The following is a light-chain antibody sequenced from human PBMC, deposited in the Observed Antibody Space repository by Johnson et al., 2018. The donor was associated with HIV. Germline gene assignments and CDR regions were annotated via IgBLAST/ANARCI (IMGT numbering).Light chain of an antibody. CDR1: SSNIGNNY. Sequence: QSVLTQSPSVSAAPGQKVTISCSGSSSNIGNNYVSWYQQLPGTAPKLLIYESTNRPSGIPDRFSGSKSGTSATLGISGLQTGDEADYYCGTWDSRLNVYLFGTGTKVTVL. V-gene: IGLV1-51*02. CDR2: EST. CDR3: GTWDSRLNVYL. J-gene: IGLJ1*01.